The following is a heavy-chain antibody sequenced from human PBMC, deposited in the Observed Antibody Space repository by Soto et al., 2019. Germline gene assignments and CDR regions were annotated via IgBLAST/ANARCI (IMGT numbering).Heavy chain of an antibody. CDR3: EKPSHEMRNGYSPFDH. J-gene: IGHJ4*02. Sequence: HLRGPLRLSCVASGFTFSGYAVSWVRWAAGRGPHWVSAIRGTGGYTYSADSREGRFTISGDNSKSTLFLQMDSLTADDSALYYCEKPSHEMRNGYSPFDHWGQGTLVTVSS. D-gene: IGHD3-3*01. CDR2: IRGTGGYT. V-gene: IGHV3-23*01. CDR1: GFTFSGYA.